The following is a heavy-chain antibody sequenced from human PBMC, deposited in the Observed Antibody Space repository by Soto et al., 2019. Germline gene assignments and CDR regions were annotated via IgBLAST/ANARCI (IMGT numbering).Heavy chain of an antibody. J-gene: IGHJ4*02. V-gene: IGHV3-23*01. CDR3: APHLWFGELYY. CDR2: LSGSGGST. Sequence: EVQLLESGGGLVQPGGSLRLSCAASGFTFSSYAMSWVRQAPGKGLELVSALSGSGGSTYYADSVKGRFTISRDNSKNTLYLQMNSLRAEDTAVYYCAPHLWFGELYYWGQGTLVTVSS. D-gene: IGHD3-10*01. CDR1: GFTFSSYA.